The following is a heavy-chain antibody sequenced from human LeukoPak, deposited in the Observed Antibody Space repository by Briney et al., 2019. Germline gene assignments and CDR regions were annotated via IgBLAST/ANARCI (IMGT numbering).Heavy chain of an antibody. Sequence: GGSLSLFCAASDFTFWSYSMKWVRHARGEGLVGVSYITNSGNSKSYADSVKGRFTISRDNTKNSLYLQMNGLRAEDTAVYYCARTRSSGYLTFDYWGQGILVTVSS. D-gene: IGHD3-22*01. CDR2: ITNSGNSK. V-gene: IGHV3-48*01. CDR1: DFTFWSYS. CDR3: ARTRSSGYLTFDY. J-gene: IGHJ4*02.